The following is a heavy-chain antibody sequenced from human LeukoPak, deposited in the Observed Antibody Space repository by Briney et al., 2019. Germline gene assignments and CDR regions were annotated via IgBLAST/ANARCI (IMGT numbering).Heavy chain of an antibody. V-gene: IGHV4-4*07. CDR2: IYTSGST. Sequence: SETLSLTCTVSGGSISSYYWSWIRQPAGKGLEWIGRIYTSGSTNYNPSLKSRVTMSVDTSKNQFSLKLSSVTAADTAVYYCARDLGSTVVTLEGWFDPWSQGTLVTVSS. J-gene: IGHJ5*02. D-gene: IGHD4-23*01. CDR1: GGSISSYY. CDR3: ARDLGSTVVTLEGWFDP.